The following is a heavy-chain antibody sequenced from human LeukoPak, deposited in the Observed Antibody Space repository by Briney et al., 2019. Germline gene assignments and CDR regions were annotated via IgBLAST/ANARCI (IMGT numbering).Heavy chain of an antibody. D-gene: IGHD6-13*01. CDR2: IRFDESNK. Sequence: GGSLRLSCAASRFTFSNYGMHWVRQAPGKGLEWVAFIRFDESNKNYADSVKGRFTISRDNSKNTLYLQMNSLRAEDTAVYYCAKKGSSSWYHFDYWGQGTLVTVSS. CDR1: RFTFSNYG. V-gene: IGHV3-30*02. J-gene: IGHJ4*02. CDR3: AKKGSSSWYHFDY.